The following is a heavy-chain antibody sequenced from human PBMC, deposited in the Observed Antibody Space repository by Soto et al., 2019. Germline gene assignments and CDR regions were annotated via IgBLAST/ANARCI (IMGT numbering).Heavy chain of an antibody. CDR1: GFTFSSYG. D-gene: IGHD3-22*01. CDR3: ASNLPSYYYDSSGYSAYYYYYGMDV. V-gene: IGHV3-30*03. Sequence: QVQLVESGGGVVQPGRSLRLSCAASGFTFSSYGMHWVRQAPGKGLEWVAVISYDGSNKYYADSVKGRFTISRDNSKNTLYLQMNSLRAEDTAVYYCASNLPSYYYDSSGYSAYYYYYGMDVWGQGTTVTVSS. J-gene: IGHJ6*02. CDR2: ISYDGSNK.